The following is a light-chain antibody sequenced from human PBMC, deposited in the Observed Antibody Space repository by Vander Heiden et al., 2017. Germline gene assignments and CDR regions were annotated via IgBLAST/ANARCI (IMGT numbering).Light chain of an antibody. CDR3: QQYDNYPLT. J-gene: IGKJ4*01. CDR1: QSITTW. CDR2: GAS. Sequence: DIQMTQSPSTLSASVGDRVTITCRASQSITTWLAWYQQKAGKAPQVLIYGASTLESGISSRFSGSGSGTEFTLTISNLQPEDLGTYYCQQYDNYPLTFGGGTKVEIK. V-gene: IGKV1-5*03.